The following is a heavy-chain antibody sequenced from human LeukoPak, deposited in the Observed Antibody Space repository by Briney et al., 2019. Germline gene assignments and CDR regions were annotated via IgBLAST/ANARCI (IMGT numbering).Heavy chain of an antibody. D-gene: IGHD1-1*01. Sequence: AGGSLRLSCAASGFPFSTYALHWVRQAPGKGLEWLAVFSSDGISQYYAGSVKGRFAISKDNSRNTLYLQMNSLRTEDTAVYYCTRGRAETGTTWLIDYWGQGTLVTVSS. CDR3: TRGRAETGTTWLIDY. J-gene: IGHJ4*02. CDR1: GFPFSTYA. V-gene: IGHV3-30*09. CDR2: FSSDGISQ.